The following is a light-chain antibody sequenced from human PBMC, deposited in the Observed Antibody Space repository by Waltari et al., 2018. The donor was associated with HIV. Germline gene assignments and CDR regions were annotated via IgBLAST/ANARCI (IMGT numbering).Light chain of an antibody. V-gene: IGLV2-23*01. CDR2: EGS. CDR1: SSHVGSYNL. J-gene: IGLJ1*01. CDR3: CSYTGSSTRRPYV. Sequence: QSALTQPASVSGSPGQSITISCTGTSSHVGSYNLVSWYQQHPGKAPKVMIYEGSKRPSGVSNRFSGSKSGNTASLTISGLQAEDEADYYCCSYTGSSTRRPYVFGTGTKVTVL.